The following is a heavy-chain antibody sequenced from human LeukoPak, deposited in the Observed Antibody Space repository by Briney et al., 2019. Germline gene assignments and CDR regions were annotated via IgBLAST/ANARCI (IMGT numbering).Heavy chain of an antibody. CDR3: ARVPDDSGWNFDY. J-gene: IGHJ4*02. CDR1: GYTFTSYA. D-gene: IGHD6-19*01. V-gene: IGHV1-3*01. Sequence: GASVKVSCKASGYTFTSYAIHWVRQAPGQRLEWMGWINAGTGNRKYSQKFQDRVTITRETSATTAYMELSSLTSEDTAVYYCARVPDDSGWNFDYWGQGTLVTVSS. CDR2: INAGTGNR.